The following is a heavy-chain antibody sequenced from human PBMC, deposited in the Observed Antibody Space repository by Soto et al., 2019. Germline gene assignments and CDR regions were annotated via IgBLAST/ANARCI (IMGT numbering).Heavy chain of an antibody. J-gene: IGHJ4*02. D-gene: IGHD3-3*02. CDR2: IYHSGNT. V-gene: IGHV4-38-2*01. CDR1: GYSITNGYY. CDR3: ARVKLAGRGSFHD. Sequence: ETLSLTCAVSGYSITNGYYWGWIRQPPGKGLEWIGSIYHSGNTYYNPSLKSRVTLSIDTSKNQFSLKLRSVTAADTAMYYCARVKLAGRGSFHDWGQGTLVTVSS.